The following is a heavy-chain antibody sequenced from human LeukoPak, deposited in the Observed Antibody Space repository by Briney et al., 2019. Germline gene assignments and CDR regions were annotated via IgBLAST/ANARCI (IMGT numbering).Heavy chain of an antibody. CDR2: ISGSGGST. D-gene: IGHD3-10*01. J-gene: IGHJ6*02. CDR3: ARETYYYGSGKGMDV. Sequence: GGSLRLSCAASGFTFSSYAMSWVRQAPGKGLEWVSAISGSGGSTYYADSVKGRFTISRDNSKNTLYLQMNSLRAEDTAVYYCARETYYYGSGKGMDVWGQGTTVTVSS. CDR1: GFTFSSYA. V-gene: IGHV3-23*01.